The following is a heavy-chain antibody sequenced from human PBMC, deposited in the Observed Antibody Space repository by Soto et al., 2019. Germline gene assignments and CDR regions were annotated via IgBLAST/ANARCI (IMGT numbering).Heavy chain of an antibody. CDR3: AQSMFGVVMDFGY. V-gene: IGHV3-23*01. J-gene: IGHJ4*02. Sequence: EVQLLESGGGLVQPGGSLRLSCAASGVTFSSYAMSWVRQAPGKGLEWVSAISGSGGSKYYEDSGKGRFTIAKDNSKNTLYLQMNSLRAEDTAVYYCAQSMFGVVMDFGYWGQGTLVTVSS. CDR1: GVTFSSYA. CDR2: ISGSGGSK. D-gene: IGHD3-3*01.